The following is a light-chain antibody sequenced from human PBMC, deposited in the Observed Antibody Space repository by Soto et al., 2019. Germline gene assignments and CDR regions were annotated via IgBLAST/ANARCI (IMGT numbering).Light chain of an antibody. J-gene: IGLJ1*01. CDR2: AVS. CDR1: SSDVGGYNY. V-gene: IGLV2-14*01. CDR3: SSYTSSTFYV. Sequence: QSVLTQPASVSGSPGQSITISCTGTSSDVGGYNYVSWYQQHPGKAPKLLIYAVSNRPSGVSNRFSGSKSGNTASLTISGLQAEDEADYYCSSYTSSTFYVFATGTKLTVL.